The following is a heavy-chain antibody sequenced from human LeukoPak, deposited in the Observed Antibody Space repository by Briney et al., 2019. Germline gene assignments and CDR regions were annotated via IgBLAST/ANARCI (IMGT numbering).Heavy chain of an antibody. D-gene: IGHD2-15*01. V-gene: IGHV4-39*07. CDR2: IYYSGCT. Sequence: SETLSLTCTVSGGSISSSSYYWGWIRQPPGKGLEWIGSIYYSGCTYYNPSLKSRVTISVDTSKNQFSLKLSSVTAADTAVYYCARDRDVDDFDSWGHGTLVTVSS. CDR3: ARDRDVDDFDS. CDR1: GGSISSSSYY. J-gene: IGHJ4*01.